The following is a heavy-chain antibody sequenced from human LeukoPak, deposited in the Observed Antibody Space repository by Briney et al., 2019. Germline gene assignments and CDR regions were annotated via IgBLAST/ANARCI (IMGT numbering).Heavy chain of an antibody. J-gene: IGHJ6*02. CDR2: ISGDGGST. Sequence: PGGSLRLSCAASEFTFSSYWMSWVRQAPGKGLEWVSLISGDGGSTYYADSVKGRFTISRDNSKNSLYLQMNSLRTEDTALYYCAKDIKGARSHYYYYGMDVWGQGTTVTVSS. CDR3: AKDIKGARSHYYYYGMDV. V-gene: IGHV3-43*02. CDR1: EFTFSSYW. D-gene: IGHD1-26*01.